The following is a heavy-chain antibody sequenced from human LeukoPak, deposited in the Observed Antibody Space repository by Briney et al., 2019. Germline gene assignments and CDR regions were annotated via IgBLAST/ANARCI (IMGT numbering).Heavy chain of an antibody. D-gene: IGHD6-19*01. CDR1: GFTFSSYW. J-gene: IGHJ4*02. V-gene: IGHV3-7*03. CDR3: AKDRGGGWYEGFAFDY. Sequence: GGSLRLSCEASGFTFSSYWMSWVRQAPGKGLEWVANIKQDGSEKKYLDSVKGRFTISRDNAKNSMYLQMNSLRTEDTALYYCAKDRGGGWYEGFAFDYWGQGTLVTVSS. CDR2: IKQDGSEK.